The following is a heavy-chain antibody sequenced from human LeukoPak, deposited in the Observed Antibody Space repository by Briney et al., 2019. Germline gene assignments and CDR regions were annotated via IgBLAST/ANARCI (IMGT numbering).Heavy chain of an antibody. Sequence: SETLSLTCTVSGGSISTHYWSWIRQPAGKGLEWIGRMSTTGSSNYNPSLKSRVTMSVDTSKNQFSLKLSSVTAADTAVYYCARKLPYDAFDIWGQGTMVTVSS. CDR2: MSTTGSS. D-gene: IGHD4-23*01. V-gene: IGHV4-4*07. CDR1: GGSISTHY. CDR3: ARKLPYDAFDI. J-gene: IGHJ3*02.